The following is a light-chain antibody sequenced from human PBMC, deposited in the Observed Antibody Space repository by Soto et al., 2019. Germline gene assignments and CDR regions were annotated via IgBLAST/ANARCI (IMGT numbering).Light chain of an antibody. CDR3: CSYAGSYTFYV. V-gene: IGLV2-11*01. CDR2: DVS. CDR1: SSDVGGYDY. J-gene: IGLJ1*01. Sequence: QSALTQPRSVSGSPGQSVTISCTGTSSDVGGYDYVSWYQQHPGKAPKLMIYDVSKRPSGVPDRFSGSKSGNTASLTISRLQAEDEADYYCCSYAGSYTFYVFGTGPKLTVL.